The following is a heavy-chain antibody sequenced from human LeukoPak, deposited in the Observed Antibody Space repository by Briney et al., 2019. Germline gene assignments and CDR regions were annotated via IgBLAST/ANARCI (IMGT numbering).Heavy chain of an antibody. D-gene: IGHD3-3*01. CDR1: GLTVSNNY. Sequence: PGGSLRLSCAASGLTVSNNYMSWVRQAPGKGLEWVSVIYSGGSTYYANSVKGRFTISRDNSMNTLYLQMNSLRAEDTAVYYCARSSGNFWSAFLDYWGQGTLVTVSS. J-gene: IGHJ4*02. CDR2: IYSGGST. V-gene: IGHV3-53*01. CDR3: ARSSGNFWSAFLDY.